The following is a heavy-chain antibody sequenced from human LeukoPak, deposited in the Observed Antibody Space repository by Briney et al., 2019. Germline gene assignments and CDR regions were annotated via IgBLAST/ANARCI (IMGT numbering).Heavy chain of an antibody. CDR3: ASLGYCGGDCSTNWFDP. V-gene: IGHV4-34*01. Sequence: PSETLSLTCAVYGSSFSGYYWSWIRQPPGKGLEWIGEIHHSGSTNSNPSLKSRVTISVDTSKNQFSLKLSSVTAADTALYYCASLGYCGGDCSTNWFDPWGQGTLVTVSS. J-gene: IGHJ5*02. CDR2: IHHSGST. D-gene: IGHD2-21*02. CDR1: GSSFSGYY.